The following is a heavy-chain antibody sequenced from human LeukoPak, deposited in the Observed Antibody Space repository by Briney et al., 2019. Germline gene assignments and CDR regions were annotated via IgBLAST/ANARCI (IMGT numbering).Heavy chain of an antibody. V-gene: IGHV3-33*08. CDR2: IWFDGSNI. CDR1: GFTFSSYW. Sequence: GGSLRLSCAASGFTFSSYWMHWVRQAPGKGLEWVTSIWFDGSNIHYADSVKGRVIISRDNSKSALYLQMNSLRAEDTAIYYCARDSLPMAVTGPFDHWGQGALVTVSS. D-gene: IGHD6-19*01. J-gene: IGHJ4*02. CDR3: ARDSLPMAVTGPFDH.